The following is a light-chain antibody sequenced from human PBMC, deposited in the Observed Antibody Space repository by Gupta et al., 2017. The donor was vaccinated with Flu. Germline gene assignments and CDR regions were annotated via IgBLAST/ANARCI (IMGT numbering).Light chain of an antibody. CDR2: DAS. V-gene: IGKV3-11*01. CDR3: QQRSNWPPIT. J-gene: IGKJ3*01. Sequence: EIVLTQFPATLSLSPGERATLSCRASQSVSRHLAWYQQKSGQAPRLLIYDASNRDTGIPARFSGSGSGKDVTLTISSREQEDFAGYYCQQRSNWPPITFGHGTKVDIK. CDR1: QSVSRH.